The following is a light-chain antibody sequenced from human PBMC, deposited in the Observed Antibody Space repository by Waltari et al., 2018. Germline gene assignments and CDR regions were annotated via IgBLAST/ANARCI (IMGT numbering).Light chain of an antibody. J-gene: IGLJ1*01. V-gene: IGLV2-14*01. Sequence: QSALTQPASVSGSPGQSITLPCTGTNRDVGSYDYVSWYQQYPGKAPKLLIYEVNNRPSGVSSRFSGSKSGNTASLTISGLQADDEADYYCSSYRSTSTLYVFGTGTKVTVL. CDR2: EVN. CDR3: SSYRSTSTLYV. CDR1: NRDVGSYDY.